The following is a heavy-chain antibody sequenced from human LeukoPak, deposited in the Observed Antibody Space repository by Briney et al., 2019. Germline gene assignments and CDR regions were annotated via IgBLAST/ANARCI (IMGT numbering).Heavy chain of an antibody. CDR2: IIPIFGTA. D-gene: IGHD6-13*01. CDR3: ARDGSSSSWYQDYMDV. Sequence: ASVKVSCKASGGTFSSYAISWVRQAPGQGLEWMGGIIPIFGTANYAQKFQGRVTITADESTSTAYMELSSLRAEDTAVYYCARDGSSSSWYQDYMDVWGKGTTVTISS. V-gene: IGHV1-69*13. CDR1: GGTFSSYA. J-gene: IGHJ6*03.